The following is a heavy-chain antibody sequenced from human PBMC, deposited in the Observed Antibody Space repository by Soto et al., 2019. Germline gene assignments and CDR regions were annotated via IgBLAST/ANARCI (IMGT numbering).Heavy chain of an antibody. Sequence: ASVKVSCKSSGHTFTSYYMHWVRQAPGQGLEWMGIIYPSGTVTKYAQEFQGRVTMTRDTSTSTVYMELSSLRSEDTAMYFCARDLGAEGFDYCGQGTLVTVPS. V-gene: IGHV1-46*01. J-gene: IGHJ4*02. CDR1: GHTFTSYY. CDR2: IYPSGTVT. D-gene: IGHD1-26*01. CDR3: ARDLGAEGFDY.